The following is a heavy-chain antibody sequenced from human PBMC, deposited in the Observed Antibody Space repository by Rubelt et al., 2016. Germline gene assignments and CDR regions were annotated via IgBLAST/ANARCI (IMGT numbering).Heavy chain of an antibody. CDR2: ISSDGIST. CDR1: GFTFSEFW. Sequence: EVQLVESGGGLVQPGGSLRLSCAASGFTFSEFWMHWVRQAPGKGLVWVSRISSDGISTGYADSVKGRFTISRDNAKNTLYLEMHSLRAEDTAVYYCARRHRGPDYWGQGTLVTVSS. D-gene: IGHD3-16*01. V-gene: IGHV3-74*01. CDR3: ARRHRGPDY. J-gene: IGHJ4*02.